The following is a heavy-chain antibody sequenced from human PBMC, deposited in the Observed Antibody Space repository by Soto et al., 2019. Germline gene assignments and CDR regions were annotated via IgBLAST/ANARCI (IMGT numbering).Heavy chain of an antibody. CDR3: ARAPLTMVRGVISPFDY. CDR2: ISSSSSTI. Sequence: GGSLRLSCAASGFTFSSYSMNWVRQAPGKGLEWVSYISSSSSTIYYADSVKGRFTISRDNAKNSLYLQMNSLRDEDTAVYYGARAPLTMVRGVISPFDYWGQGTLVTVSS. D-gene: IGHD3-10*01. V-gene: IGHV3-48*02. CDR1: GFTFSSYS. J-gene: IGHJ4*02.